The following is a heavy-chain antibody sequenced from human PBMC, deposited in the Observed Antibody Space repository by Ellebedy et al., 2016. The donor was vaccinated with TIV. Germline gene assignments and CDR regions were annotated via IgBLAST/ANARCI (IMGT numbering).Heavy chain of an antibody. Sequence: SETLSLTXAVYGGSFSGYYWSWIRQPPGKGLEWIGEIKHSGSTNYNPSLKSRVTISVDTSKNQFSLKLSSVTAADTAVYYCARDVVRGVIITGEYYYYGMDVWGQGTTVTVSS. CDR3: ARDVVRGVIITGEYYYYGMDV. CDR2: IKHSGST. V-gene: IGHV4-34*01. CDR1: GGSFSGYY. J-gene: IGHJ6*02. D-gene: IGHD3-10*01.